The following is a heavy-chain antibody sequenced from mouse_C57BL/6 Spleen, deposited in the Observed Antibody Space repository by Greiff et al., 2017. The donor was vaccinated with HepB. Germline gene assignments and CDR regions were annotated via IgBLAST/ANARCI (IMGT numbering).Heavy chain of an antibody. CDR1: GYSITSGYD. V-gene: IGHV3-1*01. CDR3: ARDGVRGWFAY. Sequence: EVQLQQSGPGMVKPSQSLSLTCTVTGYSITSGYDWHWIRHFPGNKLEWMGYISYSGSTNYNPSLKSRISITHDTSKNHFFLKLNSVTTEDTATYYCARDGVRGWFAYWGQGTLVTVSA. J-gene: IGHJ3*01. CDR2: ISYSGST.